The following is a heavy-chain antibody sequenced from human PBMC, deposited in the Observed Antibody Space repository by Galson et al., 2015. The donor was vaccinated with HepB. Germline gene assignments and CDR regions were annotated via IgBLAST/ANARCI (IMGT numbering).Heavy chain of an antibody. CDR3: ARTYYYDSSFYYSPFDP. V-gene: IGHV3-48*04. CDR1: GFTFRSYS. Sequence: SLRLSCAASGFTFRSYSMNWVRQAPGKGLEWLSHISTSTSTIYYADSVKGRFTISRDNARNSLYMQMNSLRAEDTAVYYCARTYYYDSSFYYSPFDPWGQGTLVTVSP. CDR2: ISTSTSTI. J-gene: IGHJ5*02. D-gene: IGHD3-22*01.